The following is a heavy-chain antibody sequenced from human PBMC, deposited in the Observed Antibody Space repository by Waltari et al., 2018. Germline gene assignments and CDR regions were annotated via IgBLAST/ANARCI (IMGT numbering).Heavy chain of an antibody. CDR3: AVARGNYDVLTGFPVDS. D-gene: IGHD3-9*01. CDR1: GFSLTNST. J-gene: IGHJ5*01. V-gene: IGHV3-48*01. CDR2: ISETSRTT. Sequence: EERLVPSGGGLVQPGGSLRLSCEASGFSLTNSTLYWVRQAPGKGLEWVAYISETSRTTFYADSVRGRFIISRNNAKNSLSLQMVSLRGEDTAVYYCAVARGNYDVLTGFPVDSWGQGTLVTVSS.